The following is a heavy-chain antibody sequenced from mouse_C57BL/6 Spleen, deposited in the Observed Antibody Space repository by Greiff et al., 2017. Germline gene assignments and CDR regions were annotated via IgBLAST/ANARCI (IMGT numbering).Heavy chain of an antibody. CDR3: ARDRVLLHAMDY. D-gene: IGHD1-1*01. CDR2: INYDGSST. Sequence: EVQVVESEGGLVQPGSSMKLSCTASGFTFSDYYMAWVRQVPEKGLEWVANINYDGSSTYYLDSLKSRFIISRDNAKNSLYLQMSSLKSEDTATYYCARDRVLLHAMDYWGQGTSVTVSS. J-gene: IGHJ4*01. V-gene: IGHV5-16*01. CDR1: GFTFSDYY.